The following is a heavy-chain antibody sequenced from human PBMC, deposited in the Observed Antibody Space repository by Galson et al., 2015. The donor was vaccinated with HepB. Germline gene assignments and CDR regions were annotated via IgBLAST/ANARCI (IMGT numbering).Heavy chain of an antibody. CDR1: GFIFSHHA. J-gene: IGHJ5*02. CDR3: VKEAAWFGGDWFDP. CDR2: INGRGSTR. V-gene: IGHV3-23*01. Sequence: SLRLSCAGSGFIFSHHAMAWIRQAPGKGLEWVSSINGRGSTRSYSDAVKGRFSISIDNSKDTGFLQMDNLRPEDTAVYYCVKEAAWFGGDWFDPWGQGALVTVS. D-gene: IGHD3-16*01.